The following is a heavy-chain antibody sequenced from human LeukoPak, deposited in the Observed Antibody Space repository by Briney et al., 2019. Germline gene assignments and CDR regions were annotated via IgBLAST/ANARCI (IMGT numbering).Heavy chain of an antibody. V-gene: IGHV4-30-2*01. D-gene: IGHD6-13*01. CDR3: ARRQAGSSWRDY. J-gene: IGHJ4*02. CDR2: IYHSGST. Sequence: SQTLSLTCTVSGGSISSGGYYWSWIRQPPGKGLEWIGYIYHSGSTYYNPSLKSRVTISVDRSKNQFSLKLSSVTVADTAVYYCARRQAGSSWRDYWGQGTLVTVSS. CDR1: GGSISSGGYY.